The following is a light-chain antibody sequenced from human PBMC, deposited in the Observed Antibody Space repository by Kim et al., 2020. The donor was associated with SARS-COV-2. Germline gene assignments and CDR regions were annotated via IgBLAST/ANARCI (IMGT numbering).Light chain of an antibody. V-gene: IGKV1-17*01. CDR1: QDIGND. CDR2: GAS. J-gene: IGKJ5*01. Sequence: SASVGDRVTITGRASQDIGNDLGWYQQNQGRAPKRLIYGASNLQSGVPSRFSGSGSETEFTLTINSLQPEDFATYFCLQHRTSPITFGQGTRRE. CDR3: LQHRTSPIT.